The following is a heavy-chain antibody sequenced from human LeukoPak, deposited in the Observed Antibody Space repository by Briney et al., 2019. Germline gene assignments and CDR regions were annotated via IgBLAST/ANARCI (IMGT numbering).Heavy chain of an antibody. V-gene: IGHV3-30*03. CDR2: ISYDGSNK. CDR3: LQYGAGGT. Sequence: GRSLRLSCAASGFTFSSYGMHWVRQAPGKGLEWVAVISYDGSNKYYADSVKGRFTISRDNSKNTLYLQMNSLRVEDTALYYCLQYGAGGTWGQGTLVTVSS. J-gene: IGHJ4*02. D-gene: IGHD3-10*01. CDR1: GFTFSSYG.